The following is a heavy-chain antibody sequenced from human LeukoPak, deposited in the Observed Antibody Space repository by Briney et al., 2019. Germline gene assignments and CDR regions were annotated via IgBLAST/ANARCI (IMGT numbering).Heavy chain of an antibody. J-gene: IGHJ3*02. D-gene: IGHD6-19*01. Sequence: QPGRSLRLSCAASGFTFSSYAMHWVRQAPGKGLEWVAVISYDGSNKYYADSVKGRFTISRDNSKNTLFLEMNSLRAEDTAVYYCAKALTSGWYLDAFNIWGQGTMVTVSS. CDR2: ISYDGSNK. CDR1: GFTFSSYA. V-gene: IGHV3-30*04. CDR3: AKALTSGWYLDAFNI.